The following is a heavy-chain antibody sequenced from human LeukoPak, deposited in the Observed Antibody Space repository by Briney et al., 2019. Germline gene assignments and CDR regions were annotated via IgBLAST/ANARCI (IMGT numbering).Heavy chain of an antibody. J-gene: IGHJ3*02. Sequence: GGSLRLSCAASGFTFSSYAMSWVRQAPGKGLEWVSAISGSGGSTYYADSVKGRFTISRDNSKNTLYLQMNSLRAEDTAVYYCAKSEIVVLPAAIYGAFDIWGQGTMVTVSS. V-gene: IGHV3-23*01. CDR3: AKSEIVVLPAAIYGAFDI. CDR1: GFTFSSYA. D-gene: IGHD2-2*01. CDR2: ISGSGGST.